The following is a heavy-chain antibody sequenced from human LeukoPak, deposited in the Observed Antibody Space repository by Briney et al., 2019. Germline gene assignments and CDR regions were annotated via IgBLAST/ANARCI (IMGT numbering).Heavy chain of an antibody. J-gene: IGHJ4*02. CDR2: IIPIFGTA. D-gene: IGHD5-12*01. CDR1: GGTFSSYA. CDR3: ARDRLNYPFPQGRFDY. Sequence: GASVKVSCKASGGTFSSYAISWVRQAPGQGLEWMGGIIPIFGTANYAQKFQGRVTITADESTSTAYMELSSLRSEDTAVYYCARDRLNYPFPQGRFDYWGQGTLVTVPS. V-gene: IGHV1-69*13.